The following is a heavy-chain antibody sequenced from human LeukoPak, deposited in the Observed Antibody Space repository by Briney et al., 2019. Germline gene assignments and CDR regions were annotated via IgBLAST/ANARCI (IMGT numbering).Heavy chain of an antibody. CDR3: TRDRGFKTAQGVPSWFDA. CDR2: ILASGST. D-gene: IGHD3-10*01. Sequence: PSETLSLTCTVSGGSISSDVYYWTWIRQPAGKGLEWIGRILASGSTRYNPSLESRLTISVDTTRNQFSLKLTSVAVADTAVYYCTRDRGFKTAQGVPSWFDASGEATLVTVSS. CDR1: GGSISSDVYY. J-gene: IGHJ5*02. V-gene: IGHV4-61*02.